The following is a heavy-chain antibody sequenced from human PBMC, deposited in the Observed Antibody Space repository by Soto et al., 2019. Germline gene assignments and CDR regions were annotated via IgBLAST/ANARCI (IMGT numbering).Heavy chain of an antibody. J-gene: IGHJ6*02. D-gene: IGHD5-18*01. Sequence: PGGSLRLSCAVSGFTFSNYGMHWVRQAPGKGLEWVAVISYDGISKYSVDSVRGRFTISRDESKNTVYLQMNSLRTEDTAVYYCAKDRVDRTMVIAMDVWGQGTTVTVYS. CDR3: AKDRVDRTMVIAMDV. CDR1: GFTFSNYG. CDR2: ISYDGISK. V-gene: IGHV3-30*18.